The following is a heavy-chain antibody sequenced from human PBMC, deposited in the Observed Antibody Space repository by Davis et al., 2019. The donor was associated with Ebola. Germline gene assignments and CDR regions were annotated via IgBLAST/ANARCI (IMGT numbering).Heavy chain of an antibody. Sequence: AASVKVSCKAVGDTLTSYAMTWVRQAPGQGLEWMGGINPVFRTANYAQKFQGRVTITADESTRTAYMELNGLRSEDTAVYYCAHLGPQRYCSGGGCHGYLDYWGQGTLVTVSS. J-gene: IGHJ4*02. CDR2: INPVFRTA. D-gene: IGHD2-15*01. CDR1: GDTLTSYA. CDR3: AHLGPQRYCSGGGCHGYLDY. V-gene: IGHV1-69*13.